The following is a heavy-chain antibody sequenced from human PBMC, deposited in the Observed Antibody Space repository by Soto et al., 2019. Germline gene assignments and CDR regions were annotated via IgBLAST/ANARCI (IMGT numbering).Heavy chain of an antibody. V-gene: IGHV2-70*01. J-gene: IGHJ4*02. Sequence: PTHNLTLPCTLSSVLPITIGKFVSCNRQPPAKALEWPAPFDWGDDKYYSTSLKTRLTISKDTSKNQVVLTMTNMDPVDTATYYCARIRQRIAVAGTEKRTIGSVVGKAEYYFDYWGQGTLVTVSS. CDR3: ARIRQRIAVAGTEKRTIGSVVGKAEYYFDY. CDR2: FDWGDDK. D-gene: IGHD6-19*01. CDR1: SVLPITIGKF.